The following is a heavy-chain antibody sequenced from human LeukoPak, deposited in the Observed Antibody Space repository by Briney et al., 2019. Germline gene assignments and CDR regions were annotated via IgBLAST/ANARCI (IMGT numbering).Heavy chain of an antibody. D-gene: IGHD4-17*01. Sequence: GRSLRLSCTASGFTFGDYAMSWFSQAPGKGLEWVGFIRSKAYGGTTEYAASVKGRFTISRDDSKSIAYLQMNSLKTEDTAVYYCTRDPDLDGDYPYYFDYWGQGTLVTVSS. CDR1: GFTFGDYA. CDR3: TRDPDLDGDYPYYFDY. V-gene: IGHV3-49*03. J-gene: IGHJ4*02. CDR2: IRSKAYGGTT.